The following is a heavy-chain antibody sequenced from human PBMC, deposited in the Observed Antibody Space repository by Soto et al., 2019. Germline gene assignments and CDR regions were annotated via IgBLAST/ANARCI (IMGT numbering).Heavy chain of an antibody. Sequence: QVQLVQSGAEVKKPGSSVKVSCKASGGTFSSYAISWVRQAPGQGLEWMGGIIPIFGTANYAQKFQGRVTITADESTSTAYMELSSLRSEDTAVYYCARELPRGYGYVKGELGGFDNWGQGTLVTVSS. CDR2: IIPIFGTA. V-gene: IGHV1-69*01. CDR3: ARELPRGYGYVKGELGGFDN. CDR1: GGTFSSYA. D-gene: IGHD5-12*01. J-gene: IGHJ4*02.